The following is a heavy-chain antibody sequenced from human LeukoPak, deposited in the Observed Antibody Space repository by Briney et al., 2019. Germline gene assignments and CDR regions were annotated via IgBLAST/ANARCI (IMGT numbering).Heavy chain of an antibody. J-gene: IGHJ4*02. V-gene: IGHV4-59*10. D-gene: IGHD3-10*01. CDR1: GGSFSGYY. CDR2: IYTSGST. CDR3: ARAKGSGSYYNGPYYFDY. Sequence: SETLSLTCAVYGGSFSGYYWSWIRQPAGKGLEWIGRIYTSGSTNYNPSLKSRVTMSVDTSKNQFSLKLSSVTAADTAVYYCARAKGSGSYYNGPYYFDYWGQGTLVTVSS.